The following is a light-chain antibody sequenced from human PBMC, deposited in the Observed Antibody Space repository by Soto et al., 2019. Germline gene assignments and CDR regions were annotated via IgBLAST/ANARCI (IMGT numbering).Light chain of an antibody. CDR2: DAY. J-gene: IGKJ1*01. Sequence: DIPMTQSPSILSASVEDRDTITCRASQSIRSWLAWYQQKPGKAPKLLIYDAYSLESGVPSRFSGSGSGTEFTLTISTLQPDDFATYYCQHYNSYSEAFGQGTKV. V-gene: IGKV1-5*01. CDR3: QHYNSYSEA. CDR1: QSIRSW.